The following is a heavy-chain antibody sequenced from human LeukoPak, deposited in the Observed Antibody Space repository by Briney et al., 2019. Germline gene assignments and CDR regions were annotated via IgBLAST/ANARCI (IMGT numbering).Heavy chain of an antibody. CDR2: IIPIFGTA. CDR1: GGTFSSYA. V-gene: IGHV1-69*13. D-gene: IGHD4-17*01. Sequence: ASVKVSCKASGGTFSSYAISWVRQAPGQGLEWMGGIIPIFGTANYAQKFQGRVTITADESTSTAYMELSSLRSEDTAVYYCATARDYGDSDFDYWGQGTLVTVSS. J-gene: IGHJ4*02. CDR3: ATARDYGDSDFDY.